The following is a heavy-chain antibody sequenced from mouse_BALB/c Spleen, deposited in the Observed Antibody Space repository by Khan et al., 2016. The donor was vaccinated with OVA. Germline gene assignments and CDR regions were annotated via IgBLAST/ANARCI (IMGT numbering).Heavy chain of an antibody. D-gene: IGHD1-1*01. CDR3: ARVYGGDFDY. CDR1: GYSITSDYA. CDR2: ISYSGNT. V-gene: IGHV3-2*02. J-gene: IGHJ2*01. Sequence: EVQLQESGPGLVKPSQSLSLTCTVTGYSITSDYAWNWLRQFPGNQLEWMGYISYSGNTNSNPSLRSRISITRDTSKNQFFLQLNSVTTEDTATYYCARVYGGDFDYWGQGTTLTVSS.